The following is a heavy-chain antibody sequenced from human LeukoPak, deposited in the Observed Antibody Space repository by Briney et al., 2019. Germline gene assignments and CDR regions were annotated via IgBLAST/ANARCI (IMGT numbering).Heavy chain of an antibody. J-gene: IGHJ2*01. D-gene: IGHD6-6*01. CDR2: IEYDGRSI. CDR3: ARGRAVRPSWYFDL. Sequence: TGGSLRLSCAASGLTFSNYGMNWVRQAPGKGLQWVAFIEYDGRSIYYTDSVKGRFTISRDNSKSTLYLQMTYLRAEDTAVYFCARGRAVRPSWYFDLWGRGTLVTVSS. CDR1: GLTFSNYG. V-gene: IGHV3-30*02.